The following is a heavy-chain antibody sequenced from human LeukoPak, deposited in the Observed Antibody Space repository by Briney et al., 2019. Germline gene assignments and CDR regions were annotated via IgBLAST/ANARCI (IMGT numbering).Heavy chain of an antibody. CDR2: IYTSGST. CDR1: GGSISSGSYY. J-gene: IGHJ5*02. CDR3: ARLTGYSSESWFDP. V-gene: IGHV4-61*02. D-gene: IGHD3-9*01. Sequence: SETLSLTCTVSGGSISSGSYYWSWIRQPARKGLEWIGRIYTSGSTNYNPSLKSRVTISVDTSKNQFSLKMSSVTAADTAVYYCARLTGYSSESWFDPWGQGTLVTVSS.